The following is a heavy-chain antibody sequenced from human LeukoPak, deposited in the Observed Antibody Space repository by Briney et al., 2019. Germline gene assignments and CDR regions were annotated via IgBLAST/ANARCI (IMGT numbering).Heavy chain of an antibody. V-gene: IGHV3-74*01. CDR3: AKDRARGGATDFDY. CDR2: INGDGSST. Sequence: EGSLRLSCAASGFTFSSYWMHWVRQIPGKGLGWVSRINGDGSSTSYADSVKGRFTISRDTPKNTLYLQMTSLSAEDTAVYYCAKDRARGGATDFDYWGQGALVTVSS. J-gene: IGHJ4*02. D-gene: IGHD3-16*01. CDR1: GFTFSSYW.